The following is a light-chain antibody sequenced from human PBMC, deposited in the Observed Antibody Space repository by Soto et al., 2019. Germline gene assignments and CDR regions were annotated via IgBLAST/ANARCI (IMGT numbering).Light chain of an antibody. Sequence: IVMTQSPATLSLSPGERSTLSFMASQSVGTKLAWYQQTRGQAPRLLIYGASNRATGVPARFSGSVSGTEFTLTISSLQSEDFAVYYCQQYSSWLWTFGQGTKVDI. CDR1: QSVGTK. CDR3: QQYSSWLWT. CDR2: GAS. V-gene: IGKV3-15*01. J-gene: IGKJ1*01.